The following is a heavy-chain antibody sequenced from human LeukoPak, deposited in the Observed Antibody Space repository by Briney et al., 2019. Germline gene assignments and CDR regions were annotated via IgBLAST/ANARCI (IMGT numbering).Heavy chain of an antibody. D-gene: IGHD3-22*01. CDR1: GGSISSGAYY. CDR2: IYYSGST. Sequence: PSETLSLTCTVSGGSISSGAYYWSWTRQHPGKGLEWIGNIYYSGSTYYNPSLKSRLTISVDTSKNQFSLKLSSVTAADTAVYYCARSSGYYYVADKYFDYWGQGTLVTVSS. CDR3: ARSSGYYYVADKYFDY. J-gene: IGHJ4*02. V-gene: IGHV4-31*03.